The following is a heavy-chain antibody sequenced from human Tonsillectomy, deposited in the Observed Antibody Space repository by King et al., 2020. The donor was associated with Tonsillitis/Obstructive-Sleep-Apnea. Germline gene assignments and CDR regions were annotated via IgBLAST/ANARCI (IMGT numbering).Heavy chain of an antibody. J-gene: IGHJ6*03. CDR2: ISAFNGNT. CDR1: GYTFSSYG. V-gene: IGHV1-18*01. D-gene: IGHD5-12*01. Sequence: QLVQSGAEVKKPGASVKVSCKASGYTFSSYGINWVRQAPGQGLEWMGWISAFNGNTNYAQKLQGRVTMTTDTSTSTAYMELRSLRSNDTAVYYCARDRYDLAYYYYMDVWGKGTTVTVSS. CDR3: ARDRYDLAYYYYMDV.